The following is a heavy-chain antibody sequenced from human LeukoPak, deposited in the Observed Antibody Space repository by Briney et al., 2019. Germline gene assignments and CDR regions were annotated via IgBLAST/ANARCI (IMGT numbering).Heavy chain of an antibody. Sequence: KPGGSLRLSCAASGFSFGNYAMSWVRQAPGKGLEWVSSISSSSSYIYYADSVKGRFTISRDNAKNSLYLQMNSLRAEDTAVYYCARVGGSGSPSDYWGQGTLVTVSS. CDR1: GFSFGNYA. V-gene: IGHV3-21*04. J-gene: IGHJ4*02. D-gene: IGHD3-10*01. CDR2: ISSSSSYI. CDR3: ARVGGSGSPSDY.